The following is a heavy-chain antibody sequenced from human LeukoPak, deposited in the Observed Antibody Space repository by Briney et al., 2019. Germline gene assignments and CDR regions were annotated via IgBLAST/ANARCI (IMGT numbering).Heavy chain of an antibody. Sequence: KPSETLSLTCTVSGDSISSSTYYWGWIRQPPGKGLEWIGSIYYSESTYYNPSLRSRVTMSLDESKNHLSLILASVTAADTAIYYCSRESGPFSPFGHWGQGTLVTVTS. V-gene: IGHV4-39*07. CDR3: SRESGPFSPFGH. D-gene: IGHD1-26*01. CDR1: GDSISSSTYY. CDR2: IYYSEST. J-gene: IGHJ4*02.